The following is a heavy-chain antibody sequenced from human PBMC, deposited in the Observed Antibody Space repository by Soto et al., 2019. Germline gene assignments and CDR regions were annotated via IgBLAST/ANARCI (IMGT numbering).Heavy chain of an antibody. CDR1: GFTFSDYE. V-gene: IGHV3-48*03. CDR3: ARSPLSGSFKYYFYAMDV. D-gene: IGHD1-26*01. J-gene: IGHJ6*02. CDR2: ISSSGSVT. Sequence: LRLSCAASGFTFSDYEMNWVRQAPGKGLEWVSYISSSGSVTYYADSVKGRFAISRDNGKNSLYLQINSLRAEDTALYYCARSPLSGSFKYYFYAMDVWGQGTTVTVSS.